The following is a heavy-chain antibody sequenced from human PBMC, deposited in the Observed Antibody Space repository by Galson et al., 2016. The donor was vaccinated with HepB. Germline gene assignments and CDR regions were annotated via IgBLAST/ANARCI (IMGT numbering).Heavy chain of an antibody. CDR2: IYHSGST. V-gene: IGHV4-4*02. CDR1: GDSISSTNW. CDR3: IRAAPTTNWFDP. Sequence: TLSLTCAVSGDSISSTNWWSWVRQPPGKGLEWIGEIYHSGSTNYNPSLKSRVTMSVDKSKNQFSLRLSSVTAADTAVYYCIRAAPTTNWFDPGGQGTLVTVSS. J-gene: IGHJ5*02. D-gene: IGHD4-11*01.